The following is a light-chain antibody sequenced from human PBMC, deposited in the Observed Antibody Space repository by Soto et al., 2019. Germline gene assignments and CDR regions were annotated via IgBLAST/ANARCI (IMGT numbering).Light chain of an antibody. J-gene: IGKJ3*01. V-gene: IGKV1-39*01. CDR1: QNIMNS. CDR3: QQRYSTSVT. CDR2: SAS. Sequence: DFQMTQSPSSLPASVGDRVTITCRASQNIMNSLNWYQQKPGKAPKLLIYSASRLQGGVPSRFSGNGSGTHFTLTISSLQPYFFATYFCQQRYSTSVTFGSGTNVA.